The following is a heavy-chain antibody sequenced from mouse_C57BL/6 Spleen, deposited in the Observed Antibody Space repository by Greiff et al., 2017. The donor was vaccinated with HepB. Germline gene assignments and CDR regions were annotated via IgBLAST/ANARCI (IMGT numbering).Heavy chain of an antibody. Sequence: VQLQQSGAELVRPGTSVKMSCKASGYTFTNYWIGWAKQRPGHGLEWIGDIYPGGGYTNYNEKFKGKATMTADKSSSTAYMQFSSLTSEDSAISYCERVRTNYATDYWGQGTSVTVSS. CDR2: IYPGGGYT. J-gene: IGHJ4*01. CDR1: GYTFTNYW. CDR3: ERVRTNYATDY. V-gene: IGHV1-63*01.